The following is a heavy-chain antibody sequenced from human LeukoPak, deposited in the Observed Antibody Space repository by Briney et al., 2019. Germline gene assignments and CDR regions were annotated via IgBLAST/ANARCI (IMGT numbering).Heavy chain of an antibody. V-gene: IGHV1-2*02. CDR3: ARDSYSNESGRFDP. J-gene: IGHJ5*02. CDR2: INPNDGDI. D-gene: IGHD2-21*01. Sequence: ASVKVSCKASGYTFTGYYMHWVRQAPGQGLEWMGWINPNDGDIKYSQKFQGRVTMTRDTSITTAYMELNRLRSDDTAVYYCARDSYSNESGRFDPWGQGTLVIVSS. CDR1: GYTFTGYY.